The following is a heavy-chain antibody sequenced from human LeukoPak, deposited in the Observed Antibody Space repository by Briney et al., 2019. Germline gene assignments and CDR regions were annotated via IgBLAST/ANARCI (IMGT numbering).Heavy chain of an antibody. CDR1: GYTFTSHG. CDR2: INPNSGGT. V-gene: IGHV1-2*02. CDR3: ATRGRGYSYDPPYYYYMDV. Sequence: APVKVSCKASGYTFTSHGISWVRQAPGQGLEWMGWINPNSGGTNYAQKFQGRVTMTRDTSISTAYMELSRLRSDDTAVYYCATRGRGYSYDPPYYYYMDVWGKGTTVTVSS. J-gene: IGHJ6*03. D-gene: IGHD5-18*01.